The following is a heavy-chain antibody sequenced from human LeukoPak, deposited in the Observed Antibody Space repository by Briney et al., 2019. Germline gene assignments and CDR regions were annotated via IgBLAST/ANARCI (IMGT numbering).Heavy chain of an antibody. J-gene: IGHJ3*02. Sequence: SQTLSPTCTVSGGSISSGDYYWSWIRQPPGKGLEWIGYIYYSGSTYYNPSLKSRVTISVDTSKNQFSLKLSSVTAADTAVYYCASSGLWFGPKEAFDIWGQGTMVTVSS. CDR2: IYYSGST. D-gene: IGHD3-10*01. V-gene: IGHV4-30-4*01. CDR1: GGSISSGDYY. CDR3: ASSGLWFGPKEAFDI.